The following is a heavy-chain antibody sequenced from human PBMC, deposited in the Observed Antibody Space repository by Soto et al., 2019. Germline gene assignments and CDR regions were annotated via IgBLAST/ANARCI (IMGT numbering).Heavy chain of an antibody. D-gene: IGHD6-19*01. CDR1: GSSISSSSYY. CDR3: ARHLSDSSGRNYYYYGMDV. CDR2: IYYSGST. J-gene: IGHJ6*02. V-gene: IGHV4-39*01. Sequence: SETLSLTCPVSGSSISSSSYYWGWNRQPPGNGLEWIGSIYYSGSTYYNPSLKSRVTISVDTSKNQFSLKLSSVTAADTAVYYCARHLSDSSGRNYYYYGMDVWGQGTTVT.